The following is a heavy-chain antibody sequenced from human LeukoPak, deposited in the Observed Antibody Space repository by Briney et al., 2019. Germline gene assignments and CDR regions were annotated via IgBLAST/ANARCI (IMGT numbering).Heavy chain of an antibody. V-gene: IGHV4-34*01. CDR1: GGSFSGYF. D-gene: IGHD3-3*01. CDR3: ARGQRITIFGVVSNWFDP. Sequence: SETLSLTCAVYGGSFSGYFWSWIRQPPGKGLEWIGEINHSGSTNYNPSLKSRVTISVDTSKNQFSLKLSSVTAADTAVYYCARGQRITIFGVVSNWFDPWGQGTLVTVSS. CDR2: INHSGST. J-gene: IGHJ5*02.